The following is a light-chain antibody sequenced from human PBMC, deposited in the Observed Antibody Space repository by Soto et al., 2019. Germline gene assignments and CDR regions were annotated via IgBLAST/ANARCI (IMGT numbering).Light chain of an antibody. J-gene: IGLJ1*01. CDR3: SSYTADMTYV. V-gene: IGLV2-14*03. Sequence: QSVLTQPGSVSGAPGQSITIYCIGTGSDICGYNYVSWYQQHPGKAPTLMIYDVWARPLGVSHRFSGSKSGNTASLTISGLQGDDEADYYCSSYTADMTYVFGTGTKVTVL. CDR2: DVW. CDR1: GSDICGYNY.